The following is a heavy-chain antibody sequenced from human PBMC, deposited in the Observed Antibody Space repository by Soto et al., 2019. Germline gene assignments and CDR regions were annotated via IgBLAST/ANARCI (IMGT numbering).Heavy chain of an antibody. J-gene: IGHJ3*02. CDR3: ARTGYSSGPTTFDI. CDR2: INPSGGST. CDR1: GYTFNSYF. D-gene: IGHD6-19*01. V-gene: IGHV1-46*02. Sequence: ASVKVSCKASGYTFNSYFMHWVRQAPGQGLEWMGVINPSGGSTNYAQEFQGKVTMTRDTSTSTVYMDLSSLRSEDTAVYYCARTGYSSGPTTFDIWGQGTMVTVSS.